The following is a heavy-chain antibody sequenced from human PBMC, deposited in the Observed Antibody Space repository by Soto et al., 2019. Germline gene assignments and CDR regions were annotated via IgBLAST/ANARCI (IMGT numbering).Heavy chain of an antibody. CDR2: INHSGSS. Sequence: SETLSLTTTVSGGSFRGYYWGWVRQPPGKGLEWIGEINHSGSSNYHPSLKSRVTISVATSKNQFSLTVNSVTPADTAVYYCARGEITLLGGMDVWGQGTTVTVS. J-gene: IGHJ6*02. V-gene: IGHV4-34*01. D-gene: IGHD3-10*01. CDR3: ARGEITLLGGMDV. CDR1: GGSFRGYY.